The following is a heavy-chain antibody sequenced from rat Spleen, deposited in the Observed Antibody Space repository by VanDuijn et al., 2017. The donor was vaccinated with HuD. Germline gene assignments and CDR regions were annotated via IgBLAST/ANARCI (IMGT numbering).Heavy chain of an antibody. Sequence: EVQLVESGGGLVQPGRSLKLSCAASGFTFSDYNMAWVRQAPKKGLEWVATISYDGSSTYYRDSVKGRFTFSRDNARGTLYLQMDSLRSEDTATYYCVRDTTVPPYWYFDFWGPGTLVTVSS. V-gene: IGHV5-7*01. CDR1: GFTFSDYN. CDR3: VRDTTVPPYWYFDF. D-gene: IGHD1-1*01. J-gene: IGHJ1*01. CDR2: ISYDGSST.